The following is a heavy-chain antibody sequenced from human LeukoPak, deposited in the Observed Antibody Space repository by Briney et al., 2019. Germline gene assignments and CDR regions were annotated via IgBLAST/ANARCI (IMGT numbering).Heavy chain of an antibody. V-gene: IGHV3-66*01. CDR1: EFSVGSNY. J-gene: IGHJ4*02. CDR3: AKDLTRIVVVPAATPDG. D-gene: IGHD2-2*01. Sequence: GGSLRLSCAASEFSVGSNYMTWVRQAPGKGLEWVSLIYSGGSTYYADSVKGRLTISRDNSKNTLYLQMNSLRAEDTAVYYCAKDLTRIVVVPAATPDGWGQGTLVTVSS. CDR2: IYSGGST.